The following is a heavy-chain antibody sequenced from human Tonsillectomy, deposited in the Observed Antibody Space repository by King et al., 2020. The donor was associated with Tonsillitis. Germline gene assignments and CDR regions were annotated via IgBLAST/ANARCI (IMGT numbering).Heavy chain of an antibody. CDR2: INPSGDIT. Sequence: VQLVESGAEVKKPGASVKVSCTASGYTFNSYYMHWVRQAPGQGLEWMAVINPSGDITTYAQKFQGRVTMTRDTSTSTVYMEVSSLRSEDTAVYYCARAEGFFVIWGQRTIVTVSS. CDR1: GYTFNSYY. CDR3: ARAEGFFVI. J-gene: IGHJ3*02. V-gene: IGHV1-46*02.